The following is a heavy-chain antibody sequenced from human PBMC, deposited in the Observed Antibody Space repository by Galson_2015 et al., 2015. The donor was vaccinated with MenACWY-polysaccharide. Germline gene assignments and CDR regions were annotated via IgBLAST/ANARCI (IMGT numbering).Heavy chain of an antibody. Sequence: SLSLSCAASGIRFSGSGMHWVRQAPGKGLEWVAVIQYDGTSKVYADSVKGRFTVSRDNSKNRLYLEMNSLRAEDTAVYYCAREASRIVFHAFDTWGQGTMVTVSS. CDR2: IQYDGTSK. V-gene: IGHV3-33*01. J-gene: IGHJ3*02. D-gene: IGHD6-13*01. CDR1: GIRFSGSG. CDR3: AREASRIVFHAFDT.